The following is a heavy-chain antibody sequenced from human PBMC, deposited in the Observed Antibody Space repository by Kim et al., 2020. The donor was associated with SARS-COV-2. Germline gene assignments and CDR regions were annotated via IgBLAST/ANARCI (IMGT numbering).Heavy chain of an antibody. CDR3: ARLGSHWNYGSRNWFDP. V-gene: IGHV4-39*01. D-gene: IGHD1-7*01. J-gene: IGHJ5*02. CDR2: IYYSGST. Sequence: SETLSLTCTVSGGSISSSSYYWGWIRQPPGKGLEWIGSIYYSGSTYYNPSLKSRVTISVDTSKNQFSLKLSSVTAADTAVYYCARLGSHWNYGSRNWFDPWGQGTLVTVSS. CDR1: GGSISSSSYY.